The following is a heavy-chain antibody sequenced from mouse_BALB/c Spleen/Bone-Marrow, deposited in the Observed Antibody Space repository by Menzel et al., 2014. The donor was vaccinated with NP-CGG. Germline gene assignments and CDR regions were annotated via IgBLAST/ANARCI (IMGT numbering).Heavy chain of an antibody. D-gene: IGHD2-3*01. CDR1: GFDFSGFW. CDR3: ARLGYYGGFAY. CDR2: INPDSSTI. V-gene: IGHV4-1*02. Sequence: DVMLVESGGGLVQPGGSLKLSCAASGFDFSGFWMGWVRQAPGKGLEWIGEINPDSSTINYTPSLKDRFIISRDNAKNTLFLQMSKVRSEATALYYCARLGYYGGFAYWGQGTLVTVSA. J-gene: IGHJ3*01.